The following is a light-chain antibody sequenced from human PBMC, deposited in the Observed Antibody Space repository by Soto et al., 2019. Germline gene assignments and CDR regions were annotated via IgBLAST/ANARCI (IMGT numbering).Light chain of an antibody. CDR2: EVT. V-gene: IGLV2-14*01. CDR3: SSYTISNTLPFV. CDR1: HRDVGGYNY. Sequence: QSVLTQPASVSGSPGQSITISCTGTHRDVGGYNYVSWYQQYPGKSPKLLIYEVTHRPSGVSNRFSGSKSGNTASLTISGLQAEDEADYYCSSYTISNTLPFVFGTGTKLTVL. J-gene: IGLJ1*01.